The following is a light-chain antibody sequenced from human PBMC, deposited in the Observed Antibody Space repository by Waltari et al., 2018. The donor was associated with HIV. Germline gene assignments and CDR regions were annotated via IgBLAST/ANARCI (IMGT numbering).Light chain of an antibody. J-gene: IGKJ4*01. CDR1: RNISTY. CDR2: TAS. V-gene: IGKV1-39*01. CDR3: QQSDSVPLT. Sequence: DTQMTQSPSSLSASVGDKITITCRASRNISTYLNWFQQKSGQAPKLLIYTASNLRGGVPSRFSGSGSGTEFTLTVSCLIPEDFGTYFCQQSDSVPLTFGGGTRVE.